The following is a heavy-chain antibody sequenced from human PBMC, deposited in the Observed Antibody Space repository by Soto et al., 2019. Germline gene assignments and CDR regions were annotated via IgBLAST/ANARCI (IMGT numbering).Heavy chain of an antibody. D-gene: IGHD6-13*01. J-gene: IGHJ4*02. CDR2: ISGSGGST. Sequence: GGSLRLSCAASGFTFSSYAMSWVRQAPGKGLEWVSAISGSGGSTYYADSVKGRFTISRDNSKNTLYLQMNSLRAEDTAVYYCAKDRGDSSSWYYFDYWGQGTLVTVSS. V-gene: IGHV3-23*01. CDR1: GFTFSSYA. CDR3: AKDRGDSSSWYYFDY.